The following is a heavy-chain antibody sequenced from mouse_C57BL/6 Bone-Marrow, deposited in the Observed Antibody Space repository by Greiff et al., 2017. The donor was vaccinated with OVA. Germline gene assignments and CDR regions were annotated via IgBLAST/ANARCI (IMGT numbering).Heavy chain of an antibody. V-gene: IGHV1-69*01. CDR1: GYTFTSYW. J-gene: IGHJ3*01. Sequence: QVQLQQPGAELVMPGASVKLSCKASGYTFTSYWMHWVKQRPEQGLEWIGEIDPSDSYTNYNQKFKGKSTLTVDKSSSTAYMQLSSLTSEDSAVYYCARGGVYYYGSDWCQGTLVTVSA. CDR3: ARGGVYYYGSD. D-gene: IGHD1-1*01. CDR2: IDPSDSYT.